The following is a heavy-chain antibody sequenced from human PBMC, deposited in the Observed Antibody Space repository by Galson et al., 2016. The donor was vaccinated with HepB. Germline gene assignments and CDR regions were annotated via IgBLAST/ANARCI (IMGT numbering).Heavy chain of an antibody. Sequence: QSGAEVKKPGESLKISCKASGYTFTCYAISWVRQAPGQGLEWMGWISGYNGDTQYAQKFHGRLTMTTDTSTRTASMELRSLRSDDTAVYYCARLYYGSGRPWENDGMDLWGQGTTVTVSS. CDR2: ISGYNGDT. D-gene: IGHD3-10*01. CDR3: ARLYYGSGRPWENDGMDL. V-gene: IGHV1-18*01. J-gene: IGHJ6*02. CDR1: GYTFTCYA.